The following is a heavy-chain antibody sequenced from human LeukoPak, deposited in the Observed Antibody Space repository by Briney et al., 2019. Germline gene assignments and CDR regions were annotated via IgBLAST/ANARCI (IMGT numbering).Heavy chain of an antibody. CDR1: GFTFSTYA. CDR3: ANSRQQLLPTGDY. Sequence: PGESLRPSCAASGFTFSTYAMEWVRQAPGRGLEWVSSITGDNNYIYYADSVKGRFTISRDNSKNTLYLQMNSLRAEDTAVYYCANSRQQLLPTGDYWGQGTLVTVSS. D-gene: IGHD6-13*01. V-gene: IGHV3-23*01. CDR2: ITGDNNYI. J-gene: IGHJ4*02.